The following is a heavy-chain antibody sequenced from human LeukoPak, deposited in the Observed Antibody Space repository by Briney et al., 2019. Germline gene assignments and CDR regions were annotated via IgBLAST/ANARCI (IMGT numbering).Heavy chain of an antibody. CDR3: AKDSFLLRGPLLIYFFDF. Sequence: GGSLRLSCAASDFSFATYGMGWVRQAPGRGLEWVSSVSGGDPTTYYADSVKGRFTISRDNSKNTLYLQMNSLRAEDTATYYCAKDSFLLRGPLLIYFFDFWGQGTLVTVSS. J-gene: IGHJ4*02. CDR2: VSGGDPTT. D-gene: IGHD3-10*01. V-gene: IGHV3-23*01. CDR1: DFSFATYG.